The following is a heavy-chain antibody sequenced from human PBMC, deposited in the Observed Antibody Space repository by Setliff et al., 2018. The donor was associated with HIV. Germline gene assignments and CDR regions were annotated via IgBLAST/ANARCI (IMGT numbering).Heavy chain of an antibody. CDR1: GYSIRSGYY. CDR3: ARRRSMPNNAFDI. Sequence: SETLSLTCAVSGYSIRSGYYWGWIRQPPGKGLEWIGNIYHSGTTFHNPSLKSRVTISVHTSKNQFSLKLSSVTAADTAVYYCARRRSMPNNAFDIWGQGTMVTVSS. V-gene: IGHV4-38-2*01. D-gene: IGHD2-2*01. CDR2: IYHSGTT. J-gene: IGHJ3*02.